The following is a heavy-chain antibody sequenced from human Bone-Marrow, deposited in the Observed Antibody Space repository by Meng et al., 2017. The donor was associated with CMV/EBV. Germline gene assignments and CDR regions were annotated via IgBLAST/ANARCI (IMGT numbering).Heavy chain of an antibody. CDR3: ASGPDRHPPHYYAMDV. V-gene: IGHV3-23*01. CDR1: GFTFSPYA. J-gene: IGHJ6*02. Sequence: GESLKISCPAPGFTFSPYAMTRVRQATGQGLEWVATISGSGDSTYSAESLKGRFSISSDNSKNTLYLPMNSLRAEDTAVYYCASGPDRHPPHYYAMDVWGQGTTVTVSS. CDR2: ISGSGDST.